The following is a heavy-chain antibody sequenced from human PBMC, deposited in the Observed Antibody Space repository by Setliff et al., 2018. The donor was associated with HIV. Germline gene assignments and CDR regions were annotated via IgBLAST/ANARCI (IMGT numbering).Heavy chain of an antibody. CDR2: MQASGST. CDR1: GGSISSGNHY. CDR3: AREIPFRGNANMWDYYAMDV. V-gene: IGHV4-61*09. Sequence: PSETLSLTCTVSGGSISSGNHYWAWIRQPAGKRLEWIGHMQASGSTYYNPSLNSRASISVDTSNSQVSLRLTSVTAADTAVYYCAREIPFRGNANMWDYYAMDVWGQGITVTVSS. D-gene: IGHD3-16*01. J-gene: IGHJ6*02.